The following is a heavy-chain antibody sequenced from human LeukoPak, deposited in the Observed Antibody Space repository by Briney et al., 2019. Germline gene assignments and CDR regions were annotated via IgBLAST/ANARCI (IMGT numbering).Heavy chain of an antibody. Sequence: GGSLRLSCAASGFTFSSYGMHWVRQAPGKGLEWVAVISYDGSNKYSADSVKGRFTISRDNSKNTLYLQMNSLRAEDTTVYYCAKDMYHSRGSYLDYWGQGTLVTVSS. V-gene: IGHV3-30*18. J-gene: IGHJ4*02. CDR3: AKDMYHSRGSYLDY. D-gene: IGHD1-26*01. CDR2: ISYDGSNK. CDR1: GFTFSSYG.